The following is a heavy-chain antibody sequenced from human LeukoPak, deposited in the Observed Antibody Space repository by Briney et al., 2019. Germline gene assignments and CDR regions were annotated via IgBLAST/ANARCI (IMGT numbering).Heavy chain of an antibody. CDR2: VSGSGGRGAT. V-gene: IGHV3-23*01. D-gene: IGHD6-13*01. CDR3: AKDIAASGLPRIFDF. J-gene: IGHJ4*02. CDR1: GFTFSNYV. Sequence: GGSLRLSCAGSGFTFSNYVMSWVRQAPGKGLEWVSCVSGSGGRGATYYTDSVKGRFTISRDNAKNTVYLQMNSLSGEDTAIYYCAKDIAASGLPRIFDFWGQGTLVTVSS.